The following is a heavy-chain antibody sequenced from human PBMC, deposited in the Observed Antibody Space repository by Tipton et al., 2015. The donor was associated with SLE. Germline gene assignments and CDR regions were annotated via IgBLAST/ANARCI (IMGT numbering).Heavy chain of an antibody. V-gene: IGHV4-39*07. CDR2: IYYSGST. CDR1: GGSISSGSYY. D-gene: IGHD5-18*01. Sequence: TLSLTCTVSGGSISSGSYYWGWIRQPPGKGLEWIGSIYYSGSTYYNPSLKSRVTISVDTSKNQFSLKLSSVTAADTAVYYCARVQLCFDYWGQGTLVTVSS. J-gene: IGHJ4*02. CDR3: ARVQLCFDY.